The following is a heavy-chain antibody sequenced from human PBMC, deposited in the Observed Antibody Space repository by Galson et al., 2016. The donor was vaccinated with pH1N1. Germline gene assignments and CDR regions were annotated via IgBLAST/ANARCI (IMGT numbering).Heavy chain of an antibody. Sequence: SLRLSCAASGFSFSSSSMNWVRQAPGKGLEWISCISSSSSFIYYADSVKGRFTISRDNAQKSVFLQMRSLRGEDTAVYYCARGRRMFGVIVLNWFDSWGQGTLVTVSS. D-gene: IGHD3-3*01. CDR3: ARGRRMFGVIVLNWFDS. V-gene: IGHV3-21*01. J-gene: IGHJ5*01. CDR1: GFSFSSSS. CDR2: ISSSSSFI.